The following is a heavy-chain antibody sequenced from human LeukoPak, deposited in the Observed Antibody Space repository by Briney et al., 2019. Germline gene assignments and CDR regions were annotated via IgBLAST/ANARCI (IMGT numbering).Heavy chain of an antibody. Sequence: GGSLRLSCAASGFTFSDYYMSWIRQAPGKGLEWVSYISSSTSTIYYADSVKGRFTISRDNAKNSLYLQMNSLTAEDTAVYYCARDVGGIAVAGTKDAFDIWGPGTMVTVSS. J-gene: IGHJ3*02. CDR3: ARDVGGIAVAGTKDAFDI. CDR2: ISSSTSTI. D-gene: IGHD6-13*01. V-gene: IGHV3-11*01. CDR1: GFTFSDYY.